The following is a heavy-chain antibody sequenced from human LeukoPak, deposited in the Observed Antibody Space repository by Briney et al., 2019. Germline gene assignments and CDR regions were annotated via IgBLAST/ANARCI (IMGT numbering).Heavy chain of an antibody. J-gene: IGHJ4*02. V-gene: IGHV3-9*01. Sequence: PGRSLRLSCAASGFTFDDYAMHWVRQAPGKGLEWVSGISWNSGNIDYADSVKGRFTISRDNAKNSLYLQMNSLRAEDTALYYCVKGSGVAARPLDYWGQGTLVTVSS. CDR2: ISWNSGNI. CDR3: VKGSGVAARPLDY. D-gene: IGHD6-6*01. CDR1: GFTFDDYA.